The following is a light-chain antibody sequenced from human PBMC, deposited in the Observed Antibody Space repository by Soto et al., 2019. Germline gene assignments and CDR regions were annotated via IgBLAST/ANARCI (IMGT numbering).Light chain of an antibody. CDR1: QSLVYSDGDTY. Sequence: DVVMTQSPLSLPVTLGQPASISCRSNQSLVYSDGDTYLSWFQQRPGQSPRRLIYKVSNRDAGVPDRFSGSGSGADFTLKISRVEAEDVGVYYCMQGRHWPPTFGQGTKVDIK. CDR2: KVS. J-gene: IGKJ1*01. CDR3: MQGRHWPPT. V-gene: IGKV2-30*01.